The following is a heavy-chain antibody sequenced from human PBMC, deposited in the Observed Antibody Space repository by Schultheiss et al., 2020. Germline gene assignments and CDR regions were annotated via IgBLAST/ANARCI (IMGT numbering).Heavy chain of an antibody. Sequence: GGSLRLSCAASGFTFSSYSMNWVRQAPGKGLEWVSYITSSGYTIYYADSVKGRFTISRDNAKNSLYLQMNSLRAEDTAVYYCARGGHSNYYFDYWGQGTLVTVSS. CDR1: GFTFSSYS. V-gene: IGHV3-48*04. CDR3: ARGGHSNYYFDY. D-gene: IGHD4-11*01. CDR2: ITSSGYTI. J-gene: IGHJ4*02.